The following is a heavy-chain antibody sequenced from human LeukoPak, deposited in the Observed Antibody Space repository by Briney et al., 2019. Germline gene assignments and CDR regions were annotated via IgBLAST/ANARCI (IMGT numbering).Heavy chain of an antibody. V-gene: IGHV4-34*01. CDR2: INHSGNT. J-gene: IGHJ4*02. CDR1: GGSFSGYY. CDR3: ARGRMVAATDY. D-gene: IGHD2-15*01. Sequence: SETLSLTCAVYGGSFSGYYWSWIRQPPGKGLEWIGEINHSGNTNYNPPLKSRVTISVDTSKNQFSLKLSSVTAADTAVYYCARGRMVAATDYWGQGTLVTVSS.